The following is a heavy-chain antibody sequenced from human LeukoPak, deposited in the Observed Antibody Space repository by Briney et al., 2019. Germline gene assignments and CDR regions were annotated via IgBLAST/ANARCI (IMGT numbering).Heavy chain of an antibody. V-gene: IGHV3-30*18. CDR3: AKASHSGWHF. Sequence: GRSLRLSCAASGFTFSSYGMHWVRQAPGKGLEWVAVISYDGSNKYYADSVKGRFTISRDNSKNTLYLQTNSLRAEDTAVYYCAKASHSGWHFWGQGTLVTVSS. J-gene: IGHJ4*02. D-gene: IGHD6-19*01. CDR1: GFTFSSYG. CDR2: ISYDGSNK.